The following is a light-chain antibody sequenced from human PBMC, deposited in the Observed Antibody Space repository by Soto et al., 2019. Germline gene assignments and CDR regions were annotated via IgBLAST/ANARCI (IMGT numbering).Light chain of an antibody. CDR3: ASWDDSLNNVQ. V-gene: IGLV1-44*01. CDR2: SNY. J-gene: IGLJ2*01. Sequence: QSVLTQPTSLSRTPGQRVTISCSGSDSSIGGNVVSWYQQLPGAAPKLLLFSNYQRPSGVPDRFSGSKSGSSASLAISGLQSEDEGNYYCASWDDSLNNVQFGGGTKLTVL. CDR1: DSSIGGNV.